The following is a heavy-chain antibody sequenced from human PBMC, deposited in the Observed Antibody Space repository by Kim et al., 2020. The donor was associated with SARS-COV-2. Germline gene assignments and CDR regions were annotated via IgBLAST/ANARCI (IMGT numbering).Heavy chain of an antibody. J-gene: IGHJ4*02. CDR2: GNT. D-gene: IGHD2-8*02. Sequence: GNTNYAQKLQGRVTMTTETSTSTAYMELRSLRSDDTAVYYCARTGVILDYWGQGTLVTVSS. V-gene: IGHV1-18*01. CDR3: ARTGVILDY.